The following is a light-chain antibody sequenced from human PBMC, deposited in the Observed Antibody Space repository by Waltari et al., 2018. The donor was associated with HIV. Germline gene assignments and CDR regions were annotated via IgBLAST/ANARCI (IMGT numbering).Light chain of an antibody. Sequence: QSALTQPASLSGSPGQSITITCSGTGSDIGLFELASGYRQEPGKPPRLRIDGVSNRPSEISRRGSGSNARTTASLTISALQADDEGDYYCSAYTMSSSLVFGAGTKLTVL. V-gene: IGLV2-14*01. CDR2: GVS. CDR1: GSDIGLFEL. CDR3: SAYTMSSSLV. J-gene: IGLJ2*01.